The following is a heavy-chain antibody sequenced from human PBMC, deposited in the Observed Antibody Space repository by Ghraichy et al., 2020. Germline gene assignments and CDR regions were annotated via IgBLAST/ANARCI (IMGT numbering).Heavy chain of an antibody. V-gene: IGHV1-2*02. CDR2: INPNSGGT. D-gene: IGHD3-22*01. CDR1: GYTFTGYY. Sequence: ASVKVSCKASGYTFTGYYMHWVRQAPGQGLEWMGWINPNSGGTNYAQKFQGRVTMTRDTSISTAYMELSRLRSDDTAVYYCARARHWGNYYDSSGYRNNWFDPWGQGTLVTVAS. CDR3: ARARHWGNYYDSSGYRNNWFDP. J-gene: IGHJ5*02.